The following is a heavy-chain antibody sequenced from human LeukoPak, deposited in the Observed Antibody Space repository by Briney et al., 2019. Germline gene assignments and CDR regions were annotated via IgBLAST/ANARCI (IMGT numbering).Heavy chain of an antibody. V-gene: IGHV3-23*01. D-gene: IGHD6-19*01. CDR2: IGGSDGST. CDR3: AKDSSGWYYYYGMDV. Sequence: GASLRLSCAASGFTFSNYAMTWVHQAPGKGLEWVSVIGGSDGSTHYADPVKGRFTISRDNSKNTLNLQMNSLRAEDTAVYYCAKDSSGWYYYYGMDVWGQGTTVTVSS. CDR1: GFTFSNYA. J-gene: IGHJ6*02.